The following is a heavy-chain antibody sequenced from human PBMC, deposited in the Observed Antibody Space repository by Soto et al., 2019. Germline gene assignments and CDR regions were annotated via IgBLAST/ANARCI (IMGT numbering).Heavy chain of an antibody. CDR1: GGSISSSSYY. D-gene: IGHD3-3*01. V-gene: IGHV4-39*01. J-gene: IGHJ6*02. CDR3: DSRYYDFWSGYYPHGMDV. CDR2: IYYSGST. Sequence: SETLSLTCTVSGGSISSSSYYWGWIRQPPGRGLEWIGSIYYSGSTYYNPSLKSRVTISVDTSKNQFSLKLSSVTAADTAVYYCDSRYYDFWSGYYPHGMDVWGQGTTVTVSS.